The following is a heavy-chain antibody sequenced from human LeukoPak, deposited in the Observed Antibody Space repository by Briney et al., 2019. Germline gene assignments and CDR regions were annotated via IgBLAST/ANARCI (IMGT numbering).Heavy chain of an antibody. V-gene: IGHV1-24*01. CDR2: FDPEDGET. J-gene: IGHJ6*02. CDR1: GYTLTELS. CDR3: ATLYPVYYGMDV. Sequence: ASVKVSCKASGYTLTELSMHWVRQAPGKGLEWMGGFDPEDGETIYAQKFQGRVTMTEDTSTDTAYMELSSLRSEDTAVYYCATLYPVYYGMDVWGQGTTVTVSS.